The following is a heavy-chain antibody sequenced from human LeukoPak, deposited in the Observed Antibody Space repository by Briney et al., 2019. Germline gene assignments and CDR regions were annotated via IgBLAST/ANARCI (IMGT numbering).Heavy chain of an antibody. CDR2: IYYSGST. V-gene: IGHV4-39*07. CDR3: ASLFSNGSPYFDY. J-gene: IGHJ4*02. D-gene: IGHD1-26*01. Sequence: SETLSLTCTVSGGSISSYYWGWIRQPPGKGLEWIGSIYYSGSTYYNPSLKSRVTISVDTSKNQFSLKLSSVTAADTAVYYCASLFSNGSPYFDYWGQGTLVTVSS. CDR1: GGSISSYY.